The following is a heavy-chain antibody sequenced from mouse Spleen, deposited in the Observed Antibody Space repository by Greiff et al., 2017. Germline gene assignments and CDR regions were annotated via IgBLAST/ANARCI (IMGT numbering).Heavy chain of an antibody. J-gene: IGHJ4*01. V-gene: IGHV2-9-1*01. CDR3: ASITTVVGGAMDY. CDR1: GFSLTSYA. CDR2: IWTGGGT. Sequence: VMLVESGPGLVAPSQSLSITCTVSGFSLTSYAISWVRQPPGKGLEWLGVIWTGGGTNYNSALKSRLSISKDNSKSQVFLKMNSLQTDDTARYYCASITTVVGGAMDYWGQGTSVTVSS. D-gene: IGHD1-1*01.